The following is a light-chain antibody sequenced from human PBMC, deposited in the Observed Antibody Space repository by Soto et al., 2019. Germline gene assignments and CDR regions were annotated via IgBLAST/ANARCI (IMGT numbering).Light chain of an antibody. CDR2: AAS. J-gene: IGKJ1*01. CDR1: QGINND. Sequence: ALQMTQVSSSLCEHLVPIVNKTRRASQGINNDLGWYQQKPGKGPKLLIYAASSLQSGVPSRFSGSGSGTDFTLTISSLQPDDFATYYCLQDYTYPLTFGKGTKVDIK. V-gene: IGKV1-6*01. CDR3: LQDYTYPLT.